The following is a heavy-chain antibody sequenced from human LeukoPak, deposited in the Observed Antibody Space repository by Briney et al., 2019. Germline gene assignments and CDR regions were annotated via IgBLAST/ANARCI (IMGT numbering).Heavy chain of an antibody. CDR1: GYTLTELS. Sequence: ASVKASCKVSGYTLTELSIRWVRQAPGKGLEKMGGFDPEDGETIYAQKFQGRVTMTEDTSTDTAYMELSSLRSEDTAVYYCATAPGADGRPYYYYGMDVWGQGTTVTVSS. CDR2: FDPEDGET. J-gene: IGHJ6*02. D-gene: IGHD4/OR15-4a*01. V-gene: IGHV1-24*01. CDR3: ATAPGADGRPYYYYGMDV.